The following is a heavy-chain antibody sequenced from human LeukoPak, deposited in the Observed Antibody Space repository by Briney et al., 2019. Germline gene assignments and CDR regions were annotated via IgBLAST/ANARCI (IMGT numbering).Heavy chain of an antibody. Sequence: PSETLSLTCAVYGGSFSGYCWSWIRQPPGKGLEWIGEINHSGSTNYNPSLKSRVTISVDTSKNQFSLKLSSVTAADTAVYYCARGYYGSGSLNWGQGTLVTVSS. V-gene: IGHV4-34*01. D-gene: IGHD3-10*01. CDR2: INHSGST. CDR1: GGSFSGYC. CDR3: ARGYYGSGSLN. J-gene: IGHJ4*02.